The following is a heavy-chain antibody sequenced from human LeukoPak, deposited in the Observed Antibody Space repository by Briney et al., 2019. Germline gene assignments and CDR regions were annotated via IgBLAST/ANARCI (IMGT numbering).Heavy chain of an antibody. CDR2: MNPNSGNT. CDR3: ARGRVAILTGYSTFDY. CDR1: GYTFTSYD. V-gene: IGHV1-8*03. D-gene: IGHD3-9*01. J-gene: IGHJ4*02. Sequence: VASVKVSCKASGYTFTSYDINWVRQATGQGLEWMGWMNPNSGNTGYAQKFQGRVTITRNTSISTAYMELSSLRSEDTAVYYCARGRVAILTGYSTFDYWGQGTLVTVSS.